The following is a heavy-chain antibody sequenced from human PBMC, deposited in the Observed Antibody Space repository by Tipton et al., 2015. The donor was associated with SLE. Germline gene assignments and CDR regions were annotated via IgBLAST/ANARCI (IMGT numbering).Heavy chain of an antibody. D-gene: IGHD3-9*01. CDR3: STDFLTGVRGHGEQVDY. CDR2: ISGSAIST. Sequence: SLRLSCAASGFSFSTYGMNWVRQAPGKGLQWVATISGSAISTYYADSVKGRFTISRDNAKNSLYLQMNSLRAEDTAIYYCSTDFLTGVRGHGEQVDYWGQGTLVTVSS. J-gene: IGHJ4*02. CDR1: GFSFSTYG. V-gene: IGHV3-21*06.